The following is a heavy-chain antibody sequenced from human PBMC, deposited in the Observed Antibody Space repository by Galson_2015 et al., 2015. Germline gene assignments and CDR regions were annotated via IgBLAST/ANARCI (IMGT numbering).Heavy chain of an antibody. D-gene: IGHD3-22*01. V-gene: IGHV3-9*01. Sequence: SLRLSCAASGFTFDDYAMHWVRQAPGKGLEWVSGISWNSGHIVYADSVKGRFTISRDNAKNSLYLQMNSLRAEDTALYYCAKDLPSSGYYGHFDYWGQGTLVTVSS. J-gene: IGHJ4*02. CDR3: AKDLPSSGYYGHFDY. CDR2: ISWNSGHI. CDR1: GFTFDDYA.